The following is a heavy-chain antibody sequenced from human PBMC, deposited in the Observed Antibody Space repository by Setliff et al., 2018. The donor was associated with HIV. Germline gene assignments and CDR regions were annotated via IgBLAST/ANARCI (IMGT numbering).Heavy chain of an antibody. J-gene: IGHJ6*03. D-gene: IGHD6-13*01. CDR3: ARGSSWQYYYYYYMDV. Sequence: SETLSLTCAVCGGSISISDYYWAWIRQPPGKGLEWIGSIHYTGDTYYNPSLKSRITISVDTSKNQFSLKLSSVTAADTAVYYCARGSSWQYYYYYYMDVWGKGTAVTVSS. CDR2: IHYTGDT. CDR1: GGSISISDYY. V-gene: IGHV4-39*07.